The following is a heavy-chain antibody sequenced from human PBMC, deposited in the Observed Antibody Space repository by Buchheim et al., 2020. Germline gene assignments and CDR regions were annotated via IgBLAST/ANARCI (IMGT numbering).Heavy chain of an antibody. CDR1: GFTFSSHS. Sequence: EVQLVESGGGLVQPGGSLRLSCAASGFTFSSHSMNWVRQAPGKGLEWVSFIVSSSSPIYYADSVKGRFTISCVNAKNSLYLQMNSLKGEDTAVYYCARDHCTNGVCYYHDSWGQGTL. J-gene: IGHJ5*02. D-gene: IGHD2-8*01. CDR3: ARDHCTNGVCYYHDS. V-gene: IGHV3-48*01. CDR2: IVSSSSPI.